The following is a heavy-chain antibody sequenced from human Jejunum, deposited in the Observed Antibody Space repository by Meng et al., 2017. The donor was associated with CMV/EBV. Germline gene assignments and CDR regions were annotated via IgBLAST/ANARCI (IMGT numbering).Heavy chain of an antibody. CDR3: ARGRGAH. D-gene: IGHD3-10*01. J-gene: IGHJ4*02. CDR1: GFTVSSDF. V-gene: IGHV3-53*01. Sequence: LRLSCAASGFTVSSDFLSWVRQAPGKGLEWVSLIHGADNTHYTDSVKGRFSISRDNSKNTVYLQMNSLRVDDTAVYYCARGRGAHWGQGTLVTVSS. CDR2: IHGADNT.